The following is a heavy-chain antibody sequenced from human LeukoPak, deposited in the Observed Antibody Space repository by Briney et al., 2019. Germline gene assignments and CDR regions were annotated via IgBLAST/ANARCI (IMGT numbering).Heavy chain of an antibody. CDR2: ISWNSGSI. Sequence: GGSLRLSCAASGFTFDDYAMHWVRQAPGKGLEWVSGISWNSGSIGYADSVKGRFTISRDESRNTVYLQMNDVRVEGTAIYYCAKANWVSNADAVWWGQGIRVTVSS. CDR3: AKANWVSNADAVW. V-gene: IGHV3-9*01. J-gene: IGHJ4*02. D-gene: IGHD1-1*01. CDR1: GFTFDDYA.